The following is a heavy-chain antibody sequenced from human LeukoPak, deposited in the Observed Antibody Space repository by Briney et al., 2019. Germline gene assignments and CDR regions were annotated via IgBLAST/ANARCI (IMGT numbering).Heavy chain of an antibody. CDR2: IRPDGSDI. CDR3: ARDGSGSDFSLDY. D-gene: IGHD3-10*01. Sequence: GGSLRLSCVASGFDLRHFYMSWVRQAPGKGLEWVADIRPDGSDIYKVDSVRGRFTISRDNTKNSLFLQMNSLKDEDTAVYYCARDGSGSDFSLDYWGPGTPVIVSS. J-gene: IGHJ4*02. CDR1: GFDLRHFY. V-gene: IGHV3-7*04.